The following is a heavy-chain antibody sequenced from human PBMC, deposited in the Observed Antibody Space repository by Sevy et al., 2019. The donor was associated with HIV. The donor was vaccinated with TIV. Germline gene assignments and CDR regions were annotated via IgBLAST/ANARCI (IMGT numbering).Heavy chain of an antibody. CDR1: GFTFSSYG. Sequence: GGSLRLSCAASGFTFSSYGMHWVRQTPGKGLEWVAVIWYGGSNKYYADSVKGRFTISRDNSKNTLYLQMNSLRAEDTAVYYCARDKLPPVMVTMVRGALSYYFDYWGQGTLVTVSS. CDR2: IWYGGSNK. CDR3: ARDKLPPVMVTMVRGALSYYFDY. D-gene: IGHD3-10*01. J-gene: IGHJ4*02. V-gene: IGHV3-33*01.